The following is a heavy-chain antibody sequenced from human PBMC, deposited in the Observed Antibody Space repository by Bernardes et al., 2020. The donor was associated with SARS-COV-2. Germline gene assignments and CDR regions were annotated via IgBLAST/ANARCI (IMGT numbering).Heavy chain of an antibody. CDR2: IKQDGSEK. D-gene: IGHD3-3*01. Sequence: RGSLRLSCAASGFTFSSYWMSWVRPAPGNWLEWVANIKQDGSEKYYVDSVKGRFTISRDNAKNSLYLQMNSLRAEDTAVYYCARRGPYDFWSGYPFDYYYYYGMDVWGQGTTVTVSS. CDR1: GFTFSSYW. CDR3: ARRGPYDFWSGYPFDYYYYYGMDV. V-gene: IGHV3-7*01. J-gene: IGHJ6*02.